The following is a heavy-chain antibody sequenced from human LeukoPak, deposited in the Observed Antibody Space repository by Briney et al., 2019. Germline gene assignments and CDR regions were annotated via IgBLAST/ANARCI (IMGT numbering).Heavy chain of an antibody. J-gene: IGHJ4*02. V-gene: IGHV3-11*01. D-gene: IGHD6-13*01. CDR3: ARTRGGIATAGRVYFDY. Sequence: GGSVRLSCAASGFTFSDFYMIWLRQAPGKGREGISYISSSGSPIYYADSVKGRFTISRDNAKNSLYLQMNSLRAEDTAVYYCARTRGGIATAGRVYFDYWGQGTLVTVSS. CDR1: GFTFSDFY. CDR2: ISSSGSPI.